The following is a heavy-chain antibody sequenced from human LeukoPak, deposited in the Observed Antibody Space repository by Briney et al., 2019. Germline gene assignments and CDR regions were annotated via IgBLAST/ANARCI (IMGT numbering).Heavy chain of an antibody. CDR1: GFTFSSCA. CDR3: AKDLLYYYGSGSYLGH. J-gene: IGHJ4*02. D-gene: IGHD3-10*01. V-gene: IGHV3-23*01. CDR2: ISGSGGSA. Sequence: GGSLRLSCAASGFTFSSCAMSWVRQVPGKGLEWVSAISGSGGSAYYADSVKGRFTISGDNSKNTLYLQMNSLRAEDTAVYYCAKDLLYYYGSGSYLGHWGQGTLVTVSS.